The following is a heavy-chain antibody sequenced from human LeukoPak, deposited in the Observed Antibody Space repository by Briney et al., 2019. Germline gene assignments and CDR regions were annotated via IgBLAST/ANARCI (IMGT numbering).Heavy chain of an antibody. CDR2: ISWDGNIQ. D-gene: IGHD3-9*01. CDR3: IKDMGFDLLKDAFDL. Sequence: SLRLSCLGSGFSLDDYAMHWVRQVPGKGPEWVSSISWDGNIQAYADSAKGRFTISRDNAKNSLFLQMNSLRAEDTALYYCIKDMGFDLLKDAFDLWGQGTVVTVSS. CDR1: GFSLDDYA. V-gene: IGHV3-9*01. J-gene: IGHJ3*01.